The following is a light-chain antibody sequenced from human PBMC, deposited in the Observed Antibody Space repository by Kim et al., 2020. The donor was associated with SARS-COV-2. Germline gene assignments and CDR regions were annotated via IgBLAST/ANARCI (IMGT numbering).Light chain of an antibody. V-gene: IGLV2-8*01. CDR3: STYAGSKLV. CDR2: QVS. Sequence: QSALTQPPSASGSPGQSVTISCTGTSSDVGAYNFVSWYQQHPGKVPKLMIYQVSKRPSGVPDRFSGSKSGNTASLTVSGLQAEDEADYYCSTYAGSKLVFGGGTKVTVL. J-gene: IGLJ2*01. CDR1: SSDVGAYNF.